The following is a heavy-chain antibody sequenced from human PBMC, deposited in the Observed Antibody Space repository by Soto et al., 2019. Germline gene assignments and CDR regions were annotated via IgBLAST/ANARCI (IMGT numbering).Heavy chain of an antibody. CDR1: GGTFSSYA. D-gene: IGHD3-22*01. CDR3: ARGGGSSGYGDYYYYYGMDV. J-gene: IGHJ6*02. CDR2: IIPIFGTA. V-gene: IGHV1-69*06. Sequence: SVKVSCKASGGTFSSYAISWVRQAPGQGLEWMGGIIPIFGTANYAQKFQGRVTITADKSTSTAYMELSSLRPEDTAVYYCARGGGSSGYGDYYYYYGMDVWGQRTTVTVSS.